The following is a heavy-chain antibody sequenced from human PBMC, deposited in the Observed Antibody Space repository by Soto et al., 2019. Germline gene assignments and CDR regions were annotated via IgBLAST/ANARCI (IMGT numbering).Heavy chain of an antibody. CDR1: GRTFSGYF. V-gene: IGHV4-34*01. J-gene: IGHJ4*02. D-gene: IGHD5-12*01. CDR3: ARGTGGYDYNKKGPFDY. Sequence: PSETLSLTCAAYGRTFSGYFWSRIRQPPGKGLEWIGEINHSGSTNYNPSLKSRVTISVDTSKNQFSLKLSSVTAADTAVYYCARGTGGYDYNKKGPFDYWGQGTLVTVSS. CDR2: INHSGST.